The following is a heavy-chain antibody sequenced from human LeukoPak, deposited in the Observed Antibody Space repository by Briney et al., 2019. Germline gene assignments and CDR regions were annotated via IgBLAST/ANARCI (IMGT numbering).Heavy chain of an antibody. CDR3: ATNLGLLRYFDTNGFDP. Sequence: ASVKVSCKVSGYTLTELSMHWVRQAPGKGLEWMGGFDPEDGETIYAQKFQGRVTMTEDTSTDTAYMELSSLRSGDTAVYYCATNLGLLRYFDTNGFDPWGQGTLVTVSS. CDR2: FDPEDGET. J-gene: IGHJ5*02. V-gene: IGHV1-24*01. CDR1: GYTLTELS. D-gene: IGHD3-9*01.